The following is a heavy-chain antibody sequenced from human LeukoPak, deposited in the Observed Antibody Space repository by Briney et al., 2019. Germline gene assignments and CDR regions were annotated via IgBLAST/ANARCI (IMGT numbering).Heavy chain of an antibody. Sequence: SETLSLTCTVSGGSISSGGYYWSWIRQPPGKGLEWIGYIYHSGSTYYNPSLKSRVTISVDRSKNQFSLKLSSVTAADTAVYYCASATSGRDAFDIWGQGTMVTVSS. CDR3: ASATSGRDAFDI. D-gene: IGHD5-24*01. CDR2: IYHSGST. CDR1: GGSISSGGYY. V-gene: IGHV4-30-2*01. J-gene: IGHJ3*02.